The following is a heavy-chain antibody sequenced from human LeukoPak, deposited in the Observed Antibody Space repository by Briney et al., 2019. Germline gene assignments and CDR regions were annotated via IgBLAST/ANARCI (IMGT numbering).Heavy chain of an antibody. CDR1: GYTFTGYY. Sequence: ASVKVSCKASGYTFTGYYMHWVRQARGKGLEWMGWINPNSGGTNYAQKFQGWVTMTRDTSISTAYMELSRLRSDDTAVYYCARETTVTTFDYWGQGTLVTVSS. CDR3: ARETTVTTFDY. CDR2: INPNSGGT. J-gene: IGHJ4*02. V-gene: IGHV1-2*04. D-gene: IGHD4-17*01.